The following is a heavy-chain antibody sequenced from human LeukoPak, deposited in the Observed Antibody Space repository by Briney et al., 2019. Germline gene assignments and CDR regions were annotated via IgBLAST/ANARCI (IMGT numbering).Heavy chain of an antibody. CDR1: SGSISGYY. D-gene: IGHD6-19*01. Sequence: PSETLSLTCTVSSGSISGYYWGWIRQPPGWTLEYIGHIYYTGKPDYNPSLKSRVTMSVDTSKNQFSLRLSSVTAADTAVYYCARWDCSSGTCFHLDYWGQGTLVTVSS. CDR3: ARWDCSSGTCFHLDY. J-gene: IGHJ4*02. CDR2: IYYTGKP. V-gene: IGHV4-59*01.